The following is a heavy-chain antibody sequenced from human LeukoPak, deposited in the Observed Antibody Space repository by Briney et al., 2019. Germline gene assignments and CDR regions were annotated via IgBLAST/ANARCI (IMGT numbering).Heavy chain of an antibody. V-gene: IGHV3-23*01. J-gene: IGHJ4*02. CDR3: AKGAHFDY. CDR1: GFPFSTYD. CDR2: IFNSDGST. Sequence: GGSLRLSCAAPGFPFSTYDMSWGRQAPGKGLEWVSVIFNSDGSTYYADSVKGRFTISRDNSKNTLYLQMNSLRAEDTAVYYCAKGAHFDYWGQGTLVTVSS.